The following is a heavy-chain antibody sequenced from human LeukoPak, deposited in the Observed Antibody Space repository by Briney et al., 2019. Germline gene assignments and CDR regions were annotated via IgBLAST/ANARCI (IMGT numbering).Heavy chain of an antibody. Sequence: GGSLRLSCAASGFTFSSRAMNWVRQAPGKGLEWVSYISSSGSTMYYADSVKGRFTISRDNAKNSLYLQINSLRAEDTAVYYCAELGITMIGGVWGKGTTVTISS. CDR2: ISSSGSTM. CDR1: GFTFSSRA. J-gene: IGHJ6*04. CDR3: AELGITMIGGV. D-gene: IGHD3-10*02. V-gene: IGHV3-48*03.